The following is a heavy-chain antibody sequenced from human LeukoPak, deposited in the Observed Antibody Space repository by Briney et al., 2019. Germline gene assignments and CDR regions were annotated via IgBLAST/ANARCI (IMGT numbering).Heavy chain of an antibody. CDR3: AKAWGYGSGSPRSYYFDY. J-gene: IGHJ4*02. Sequence: GGSLRLSCAASGFTFAMHWVRQAPGKGLEWVSAISGSGGSTYYADSVKGRFTISRDNSKNTLYLQMNSLRAEDTAVYYCAKAWGYGSGSPRSYYFDYWGQGTLVTVSS. CDR2: ISGSGGST. D-gene: IGHD3-10*01. V-gene: IGHV3-23*01. CDR1: GFTFA.